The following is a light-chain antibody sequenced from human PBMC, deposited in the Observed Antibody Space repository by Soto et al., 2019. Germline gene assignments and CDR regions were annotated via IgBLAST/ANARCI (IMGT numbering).Light chain of an antibody. CDR3: QQYDNWPIT. V-gene: IGKV3-15*01. J-gene: IGKJ5*01. Sequence: EIGMTQSPATLSVSTGERATLSCRASQSVSSNLAWYQQKPGQAPRLLIYGASTRATGIPARFSGSGSGTDFTLTISSLEPEDFAVYYCQQYDNWPITFGQGTRLEIK. CDR1: QSVSSN. CDR2: GAS.